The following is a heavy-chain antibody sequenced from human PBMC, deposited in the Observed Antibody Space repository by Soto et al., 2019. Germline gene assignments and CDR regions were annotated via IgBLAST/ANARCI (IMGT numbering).Heavy chain of an antibody. CDR3: ARGPPDYDILTGSSWFDP. CDR1: GASISSSY. D-gene: IGHD3-9*01. Sequence: SATLSLTCTFSGASISSSYWSSIQQPPRKGLEWIGYIYYSGSTNYNPSLKSRVTISVDTSKNQFSLKLSSVTAADTAAYYCARGPPDYDILTGSSWFDPWGQGTLVTVS. J-gene: IGHJ5*02. CDR2: IYYSGST. V-gene: IGHV4-59*01.